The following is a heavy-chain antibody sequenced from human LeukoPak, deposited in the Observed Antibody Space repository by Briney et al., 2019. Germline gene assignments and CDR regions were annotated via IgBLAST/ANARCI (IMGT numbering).Heavy chain of an antibody. Sequence: HPGGSLRLSCVASGITFNNYAMSWVRQGPGMGLEWVSSISGAGGSTYYADSVKGRFTISRDNSKKTLYLEMSSLRAEDAAVYYYAINYSLDYWGQGTLVTVSS. CDR3: AINYSLDY. CDR1: GITFNNYA. D-gene: IGHD2-21*01. J-gene: IGHJ4*02. V-gene: IGHV3-23*01. CDR2: ISGAGGST.